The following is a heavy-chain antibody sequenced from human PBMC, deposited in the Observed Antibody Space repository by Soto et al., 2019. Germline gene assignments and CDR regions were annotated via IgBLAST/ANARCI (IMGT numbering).Heavy chain of an antibody. CDR3: ARAEVDMPTP. CDR1: GFSVTVSY. J-gene: IGHJ5*02. CDR2: IWTNGGT. V-gene: IGHV3-66*01. Sequence: GGSLRLSCAASGFSVTVSYMIWVRQAPGKGLEWVSVIWTNGGTLYADSVKGRFIISRDNSMNTVYLQMNSLRVEDTAVYYCARAEVDMPTPWGQGTLXTVSS. D-gene: IGHD2-15*01.